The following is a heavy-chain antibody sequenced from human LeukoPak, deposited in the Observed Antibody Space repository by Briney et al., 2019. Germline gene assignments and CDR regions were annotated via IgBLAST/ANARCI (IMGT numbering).Heavy chain of an antibody. J-gene: IGHJ5*02. Sequence: PGGSLRLSCAASGFTFSSHWMHWVRQAPGKGLVWVSRIKTDATTTNYADSVKGRFTISRDNAKNTLYLQMNSLRVEDTALYYCVRAATLTTFDPWGQGTLVTVSS. CDR3: VRAATLTTFDP. CDR1: GFTFSSHW. V-gene: IGHV3-74*01. D-gene: IGHD1-1*01. CDR2: IKTDATTT.